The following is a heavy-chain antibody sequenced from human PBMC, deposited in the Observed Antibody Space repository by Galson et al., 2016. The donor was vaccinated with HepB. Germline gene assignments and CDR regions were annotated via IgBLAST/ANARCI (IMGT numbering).Heavy chain of an antibody. Sequence: SVKVSCKASGYTFSTYAIHWVRQAPGQSLEWMGWINGGNGNTELSHKFQGRVSFTSDTSASTAYMELSSLRSEDTAVFYCARGSDVTCRGGDCTLDYWGQGTLVTVSS. V-gene: IGHV1-3*01. CDR3: ARGSDVTCRGGDCTLDY. J-gene: IGHJ4*02. D-gene: IGHD2-21*02. CDR1: GYTFSTYA. CDR2: INGGNGNT.